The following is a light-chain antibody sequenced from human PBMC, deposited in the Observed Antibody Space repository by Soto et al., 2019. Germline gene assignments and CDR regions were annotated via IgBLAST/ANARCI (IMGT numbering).Light chain of an antibody. Sequence: EMVMTQSPATLSVSPGERGTLSCRASQRFDTNLACYQRKPGQAPRLLIHGASARATGIPDRFSGSGSGTDFTLTISRLEPEDFAVYYCQQYGSSGTFGQGTKVDIK. J-gene: IGKJ1*01. CDR1: QRFDTN. CDR2: GAS. CDR3: QQYGSSGT. V-gene: IGKV3-20*01.